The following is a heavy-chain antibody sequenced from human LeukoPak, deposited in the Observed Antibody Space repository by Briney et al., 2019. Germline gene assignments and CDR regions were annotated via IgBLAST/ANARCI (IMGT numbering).Heavy chain of an antibody. CDR1: GFTFSSYS. J-gene: IGHJ4*02. D-gene: IGHD3-3*01. CDR3: ARVPRSFWSGYYS. Sequence: PGGSLRLSCAASGFTFSSYSMNWVRQAPGKGLEWVSSISSSSSYIYYADSVKGRFTISRDNAKNSLYLQMNSLRAEDTAVYYCARVPRSFWSGYYSWGQGTLVTVSS. CDR2: ISSSSSYI. V-gene: IGHV3-21*01.